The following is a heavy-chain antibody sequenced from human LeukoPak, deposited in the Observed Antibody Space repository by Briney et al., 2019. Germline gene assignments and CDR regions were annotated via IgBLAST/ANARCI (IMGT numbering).Heavy chain of an antibody. Sequence: QPGGSLRLSCAASGFTFDDYAMPWVRHAPGKGLEWVSGISWNSGSIGYADSVKGRFTISRVNAKNSLYLQMNSLRAEDTAVYYCAKDAFYDSSGYYGYWGQGTLVTVSS. CDR3: AKDAFYDSSGYYGY. V-gene: IGHV3-9*01. CDR2: ISWNSGSI. D-gene: IGHD3-22*01. CDR1: GFTFDDYA. J-gene: IGHJ4*02.